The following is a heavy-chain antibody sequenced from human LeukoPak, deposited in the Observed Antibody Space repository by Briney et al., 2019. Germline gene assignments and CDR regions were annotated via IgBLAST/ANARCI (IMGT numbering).Heavy chain of an antibody. CDR3: ARDRNIVVVPAAIEAYYYYGMDV. V-gene: IGHV3-21*01. D-gene: IGHD2-2*01. J-gene: IGHJ6*02. Sequence: PGGSLRLSCAASGFTFSSYSMNWVRQAPGKGLEWVSSISSSSSYIYYADSVKGRFTISRDNAKNSLYLQMNSLRAEDTAVYYCARDRNIVVVPAAIEAYYYYGMDVWGQGTTVTVSS. CDR2: ISSSSSYI. CDR1: GFTFSSYS.